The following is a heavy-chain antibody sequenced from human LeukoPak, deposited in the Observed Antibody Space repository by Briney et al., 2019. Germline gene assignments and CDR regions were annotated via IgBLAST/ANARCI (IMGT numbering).Heavy chain of an antibody. CDR2: IYSGGST. Sequence: GGSLRLSCAVSGFTVTNDYMNWVRHAPGKGLEWVSIIYSGGSTYYADSVKGRFTISRDSSNNTLFLQMSNLRADDSVLYYCATDVRSSPLGFWGHGTLVTVSS. D-gene: IGHD6-13*01. CDR3: ATDVRSSPLGF. CDR1: GFTVTNDY. J-gene: IGHJ4*01. V-gene: IGHV3-66*01.